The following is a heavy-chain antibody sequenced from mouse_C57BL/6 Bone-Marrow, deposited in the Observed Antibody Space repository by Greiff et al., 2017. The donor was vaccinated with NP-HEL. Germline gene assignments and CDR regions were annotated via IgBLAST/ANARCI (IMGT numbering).Heavy chain of an antibody. V-gene: IGHV1-47*01. J-gene: IGHJ3*01. CDR3: ARGYYGSSCGFAY. Sequence: VKLVESGAELVKPGASVKMSSKASGYTFTTYPIEWMKQNHGKSLEWIGNFHPYNDDTKYNEKFKGKATLTVEKSSSTVYVELSRLTSDDSAVYYCARGYYGSSCGFAYWGQGTLVTVSA. CDR1: GYTFTTYP. CDR2: FHPYNDDT. D-gene: IGHD1-1*01.